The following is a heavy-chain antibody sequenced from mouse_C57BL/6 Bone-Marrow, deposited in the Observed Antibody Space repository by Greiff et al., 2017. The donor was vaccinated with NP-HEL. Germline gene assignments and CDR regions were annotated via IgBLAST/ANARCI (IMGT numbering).Heavy chain of an antibody. CDR2: ISSGGSYT. J-gene: IGHJ4*01. Sequence: DVQLVESGGDLVKPGGSLKLSCAASGFTFSSYGMSWVRQTPDKRLEWVATISSGGSYTYYPDSVKGRFTISRDNAKNTLYLQISSLKSEDTAMYYCARHSNYAMDYWGQGTAVTVSS. V-gene: IGHV5-6*01. CDR3: ARHSNYAMDY. D-gene: IGHD1-1*01. CDR1: GFTFSSYG.